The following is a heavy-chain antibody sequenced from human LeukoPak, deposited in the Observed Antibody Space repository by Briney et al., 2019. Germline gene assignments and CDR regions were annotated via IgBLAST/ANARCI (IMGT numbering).Heavy chain of an antibody. CDR2: IYTSGST. CDR3: ARGTYYDFWSGYYDDAFDI. V-gene: IGHV4-4*07. J-gene: IGHJ3*02. Sequence: PSETLSLTCTVSGGSISSYYWSWIRQPAGKGLEWIGRIYTSGSTNYNPSLKSRVTMSVDTSKNQFSLKLSSVTAADTAVYYCARGTYYDFWSGYYDDAFDIWGQGTMVTVSS. D-gene: IGHD3-3*01. CDR1: GGSISSYY.